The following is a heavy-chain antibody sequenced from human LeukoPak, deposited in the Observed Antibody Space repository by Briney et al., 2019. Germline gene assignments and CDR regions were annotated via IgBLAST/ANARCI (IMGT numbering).Heavy chain of an antibody. CDR1: GYTFTGYY. CDR2: INPNSGGT. J-gene: IGHJ4*02. V-gene: IGHV1-2*02. Sequence: ASVKASCKASGYTFTGYYMHWVRQAPGQGLEWMGWINPNSGGTNYAQKFQGRVTMTRDTSISTAYMELSRLRSDDTAVYYCARDREWELLCYFDYWGQGTLVTVSS. D-gene: IGHD1-26*01. CDR3: ARDREWELLCYFDY.